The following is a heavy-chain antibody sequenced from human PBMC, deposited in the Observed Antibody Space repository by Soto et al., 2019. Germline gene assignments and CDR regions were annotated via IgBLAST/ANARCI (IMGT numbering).Heavy chain of an antibody. CDR1: GGSFSGYY. J-gene: IGHJ2*01. Sequence: QVQLQQWGAGPLRPLETLSLTCGVSGGSFSGYYWAWIRQSPGEGLEWIGEINDRGSINYNPSLKSRVCISVDTSKNHYSLNLRSVTAADTAVYYCARESHDILTGPPWVWYFDLWGRGTLVTVSS. CDR3: ARESHDILTGPPWVWYFDL. V-gene: IGHV4-34*01. D-gene: IGHD3-9*01. CDR2: INDRGSI.